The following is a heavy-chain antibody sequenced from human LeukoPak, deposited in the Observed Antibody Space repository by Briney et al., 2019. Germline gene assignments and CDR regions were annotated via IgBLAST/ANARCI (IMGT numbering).Heavy chain of an antibody. D-gene: IGHD2-15*01. V-gene: IGHV1-18*01. CDR1: GYTFTGYG. CDR2: ISTYNGNT. Sequence: ASVKVSCKASGYTFTGYGITWVRLAPGQGLEWVGWISTYNGNTNYAQKVQGRVTLTTDTSTSTAYMELRSLTSDGTAVYYCARDLCSSGNCYFDYWGQGTLVSVSS. CDR3: ARDLCSSGNCYFDY. J-gene: IGHJ4*02.